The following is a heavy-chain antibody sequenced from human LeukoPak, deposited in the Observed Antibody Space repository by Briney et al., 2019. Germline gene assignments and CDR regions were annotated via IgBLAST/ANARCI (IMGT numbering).Heavy chain of an antibody. CDR1: GFTFSSYS. CDR2: ISSSSSYI. D-gene: IGHD3-16*02. CDR3: ARGFFDYVWGSYRSISFDY. J-gene: IGHJ4*02. V-gene: IGHV3-21*01. Sequence: KTGGSLRLFCAASGFTFSSYSMNWVRQAPGKGLEWVSSISSSSSYIYYADSVKGRFTISRDNAKNSLYLQMNSLRAEDTAVYYCARGFFDYVWGSYRSISFDYWGQGTLVTVSS.